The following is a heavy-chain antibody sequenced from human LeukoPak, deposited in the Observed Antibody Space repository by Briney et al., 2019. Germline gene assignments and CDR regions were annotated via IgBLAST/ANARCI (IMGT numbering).Heavy chain of an antibody. Sequence: GGSLRLSCAASGFTFSNYAIHWVRQAPGKGLEWVAVISYDGSNKYYADSVKGRFTISRDNSKNTLYLQMNSLRAEDTAVYYCAKDGGSYDYVWGTYRYRPIDYWGQGTLVTVSS. V-gene: IGHV3-30*18. CDR2: ISYDGSNK. CDR1: GFTFSNYA. J-gene: IGHJ4*02. D-gene: IGHD3-16*02. CDR3: AKDGGSYDYVWGTYRYRPIDY.